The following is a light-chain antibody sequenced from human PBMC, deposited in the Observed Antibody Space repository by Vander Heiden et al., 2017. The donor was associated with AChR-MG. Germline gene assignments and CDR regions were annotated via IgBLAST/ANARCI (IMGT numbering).Light chain of an antibody. J-gene: IGKJ2*01. CDR2: GAS. Sequence: EIVLTQSPGTLSLSPGERATLSCRASQGFSSTYLAWYQQKPGQAPRLLIYGASSRATGIPDRFSGSGYGTDFTLTISRREPEDFAVYYCQQHGSSPPYTFGQGTKLEIK. CDR1: QGFSSTY. CDR3: QQHGSSPPYT. V-gene: IGKV3-20*01.